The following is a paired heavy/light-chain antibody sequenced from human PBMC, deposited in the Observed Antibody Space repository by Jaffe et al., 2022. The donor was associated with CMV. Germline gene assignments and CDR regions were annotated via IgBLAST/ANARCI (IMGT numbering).Light chain of an antibody. J-gene: IGKJ3*01. V-gene: IGKV1-9*01. Sequence: IQLTQSPSSLSASVGDRVTITCRASQGISSYLAWYQQKPGKAPKLLIYAASTLQSGVPSRFSGSGSGTDFTLTISSLQPEDFATYYCQQLNSYRVTFGPGTKVDIK. CDR2: AAS. CDR1: QGISSY. CDR3: QQLNSYRVT.
Heavy chain of an antibody. D-gene: IGHD3-10*01. CDR1: GGSISSGGYY. Sequence: QVQLQESGPGLVKPSQTLSLTCTVSGGSISSGGYYWSWIRQHPGKGLEWIGYIYYSGSTYYNPSLKSRVTISVDTSKNQFSLKLSSVTAADTAVYYCARAALWFGELTRPYNWFDPWGQGTLVTVSS. V-gene: IGHV4-31*03. J-gene: IGHJ5*02. CDR3: ARAALWFGELTRPYNWFDP. CDR2: IYYSGST.